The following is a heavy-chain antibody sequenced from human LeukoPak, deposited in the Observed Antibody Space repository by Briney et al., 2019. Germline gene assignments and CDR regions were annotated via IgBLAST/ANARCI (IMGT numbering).Heavy chain of an antibody. D-gene: IGHD6-13*01. CDR1: GGTFSSYA. Sequence: SVKVSCKASGGTFSSYAISWVRQAPGQGLEWMGGIIPIFGTANYAQKFQGRVTITTDESTSTAYMELSSLRSEGTAVYYCARDRGIAAAGTGYWGQGTLVTVSS. V-gene: IGHV1-69*05. J-gene: IGHJ4*02. CDR3: ARDRGIAAAGTGY. CDR2: IIPIFGTA.